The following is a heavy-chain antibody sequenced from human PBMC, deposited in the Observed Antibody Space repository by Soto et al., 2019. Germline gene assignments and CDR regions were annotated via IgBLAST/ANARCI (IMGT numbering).Heavy chain of an antibody. CDR2: ISSSSRYI. V-gene: IGHV3-21*01. CDR3: ARGRGDYDDSGYYNNDGQFDY. Sequence: GSLRLSCAASGFTFSSYSMNWVRQAPGKGLEWVSAISSSSRYIYYSDSVKGRFTMSRDNAKSSLFLQMNSLRAEDTAVYYCARGRGDYDDSGYYNNDGQFDYWGQGTLVTVSS. J-gene: IGHJ4*02. D-gene: IGHD3-22*01. CDR1: GFTFSSYS.